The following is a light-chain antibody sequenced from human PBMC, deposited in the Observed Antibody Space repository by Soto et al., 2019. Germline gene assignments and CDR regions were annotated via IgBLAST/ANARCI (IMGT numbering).Light chain of an antibody. Sequence: EIEMTQSPATLSGSVGERVTIPCRASQTVSSKLAWYQQKPGKAPKLLIYSASTINTGIPERFSGSGSGTEFTLTISSLQPEDFATYYCQHYASSSLAFGQGTKVDIK. J-gene: IGKJ1*01. V-gene: IGKV1-5*03. CDR1: QTVSSK. CDR3: QHYASSSLA. CDR2: SAS.